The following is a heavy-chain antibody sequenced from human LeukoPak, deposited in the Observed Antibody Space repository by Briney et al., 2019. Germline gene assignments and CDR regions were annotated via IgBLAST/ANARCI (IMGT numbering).Heavy chain of an antibody. CDR2: IVVGSGNT. CDR1: GFTFTSSA. D-gene: IGHD7-27*01. J-gene: IGHJ3*02. V-gene: IGHV1-58*02. Sequence: GASVKVSCKASGFTFTSSAMQWVRQARGQRLEWIGWIVVGSGNTNYAQKFQERVTITRGMSTSTAYMELSSLRSEDTAVYYCAASGSPTPRDAFDIWGQGTMVTVSS. CDR3: AASGSPTPRDAFDI.